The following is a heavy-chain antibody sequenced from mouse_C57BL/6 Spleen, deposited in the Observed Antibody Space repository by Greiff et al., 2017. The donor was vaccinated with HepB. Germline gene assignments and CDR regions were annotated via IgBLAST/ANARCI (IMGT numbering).Heavy chain of an antibody. CDR3: TREENYYCRSWGFAY. Sequence: EVQGVESGEGLVKPGGSLKLSCAASGFTFSSYAMSWVRQTPEKRLEWVAYISSGGDYIYYADTVKGRFTISRDNARNTLYLQMSSLKSEDTAMYYCTREENYYCRSWGFAYWGQGTLVTVSA. D-gene: IGHD1-1*01. J-gene: IGHJ3*01. CDR2: ISSGGDYI. CDR1: GFTFSSYA. V-gene: IGHV5-9-1*02.